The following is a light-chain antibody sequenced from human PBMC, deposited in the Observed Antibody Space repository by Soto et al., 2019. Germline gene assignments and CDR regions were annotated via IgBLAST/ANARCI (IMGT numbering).Light chain of an antibody. CDR1: SSDVVAYYL. V-gene: IGLV2-23*01. Sequence: QSVLTQPASVSGSPGQSITISCTGASSDVVAYYLVSWYQQHPGKAPKLIIYEGSKRPSGVSHRFSASKSANNASLTISGLQAEDEADYYCCSYAGSDVIFGGGTKVTVL. J-gene: IGLJ2*01. CDR2: EGS. CDR3: CSYAGSDVI.